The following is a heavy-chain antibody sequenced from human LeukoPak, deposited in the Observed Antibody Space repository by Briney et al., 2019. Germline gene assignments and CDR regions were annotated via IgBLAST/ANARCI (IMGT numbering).Heavy chain of an antibody. CDR3: ARDPRWLTPDCTSTSCYENYFDP. J-gene: IGHJ5*02. D-gene: IGHD2-2*01. V-gene: IGHV4-38-2*02. CDR1: GYSISSGYQ. Sequence: SETLSLTCAVSGYSISSGYQWAWIRQSPGKGLEWIGGIYHSGSAHYNPSLKSRVTVSVETSKNQFSLKMYSVTAADTAVYYCARDPRWLTPDCTSTSCYENYFDPWGQGTLVTVSS. CDR2: IYHSGSA.